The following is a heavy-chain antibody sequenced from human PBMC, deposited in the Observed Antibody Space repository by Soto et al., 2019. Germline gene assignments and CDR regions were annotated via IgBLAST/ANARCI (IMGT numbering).Heavy chain of an antibody. Sequence: SETLSLTCTVSGGSVSSGSYYWSWIRQPPGKGLEWIGYIYYSGNTNYNPSLKSRVTISVDTSKNQFSLKLSSVTAADTAVYYCARGRFLSIAAAGTGVSRFDPWGQGTLVTVSS. CDR2: IYYSGNT. J-gene: IGHJ5*02. CDR3: ARGRFLSIAAAGTGVSRFDP. V-gene: IGHV4-61*01. CDR1: GGSVSSGSYY. D-gene: IGHD6-13*01.